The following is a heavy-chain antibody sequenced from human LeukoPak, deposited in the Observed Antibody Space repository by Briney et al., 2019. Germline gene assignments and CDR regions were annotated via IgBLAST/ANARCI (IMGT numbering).Heavy chain of an antibody. Sequence: FETLSLTCAVYQGSFSGYYCGWIRQPPGRGLEWIGEINISGNTTYNTSLKSRVIILRDRSKNQFSLKLRSVTAADTAVYYCARGSAETHYDVLTGYFFDYWGRGTPVTVSS. CDR2: INISGNT. J-gene: IGHJ4*02. D-gene: IGHD3-9*01. V-gene: IGHV4-34*01. CDR1: QGSFSGYY. CDR3: ARGSAETHYDVLTGYFFDY.